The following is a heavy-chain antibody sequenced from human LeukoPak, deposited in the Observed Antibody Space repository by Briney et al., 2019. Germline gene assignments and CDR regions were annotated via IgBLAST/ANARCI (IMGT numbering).Heavy chain of an antibody. Sequence: SSETLSLTCSVSSGSIINYYWTWIRRPAGKGLEWIGRLYSGRRSLSGGNTNYNPSLKSRVTVAMDTSKRQFSLKLNSVTAADTAVYFCARDSGFWLYWGQGTLVSVSS. CDR3: ARDSGFWLY. D-gene: IGHD3-22*01. J-gene: IGHJ4*02. CDR1: SGSIINYY. CDR2: LYSGRRSLSGGNT. V-gene: IGHV4-4*07.